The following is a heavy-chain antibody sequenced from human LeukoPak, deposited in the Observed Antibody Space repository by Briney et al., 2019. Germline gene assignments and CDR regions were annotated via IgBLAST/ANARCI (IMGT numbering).Heavy chain of an antibody. V-gene: IGHV3-23*01. Sequence: GGSLRLSCAASGFTFSNNAMSWVRQAPGKGLEWVSSIRGSGGSTYYADSVKGRFTISRDNSKSTLYLQMNSLRAEDTAIYYCAKDGHCYHYDMDVWGQGTTVTVSS. CDR1: GFTFSNNA. CDR3: AKDGHCYHYDMDV. CDR2: IRGSGGST. J-gene: IGHJ6*02.